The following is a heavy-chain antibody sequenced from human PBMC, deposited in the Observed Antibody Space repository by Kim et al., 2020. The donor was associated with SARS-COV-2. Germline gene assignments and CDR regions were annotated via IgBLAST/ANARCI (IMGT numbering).Heavy chain of an antibody. CDR3: ARVSSYYYGSGSYRFDP. CDR2: MNPNSGNT. CDR1: GYTFTSYD. V-gene: IGHV1-8*01. D-gene: IGHD3-10*01. Sequence: APVKVSCKASGYTFTSYDINWVRQATGQGLEWMGWMNPNSGNTGYAQKFQGRVTMTRNTSISTAYIELSSLRSEDTAVYYCARVSSYYYGSGSYRFDPWGQGTLVTVSS. J-gene: IGHJ5*02.